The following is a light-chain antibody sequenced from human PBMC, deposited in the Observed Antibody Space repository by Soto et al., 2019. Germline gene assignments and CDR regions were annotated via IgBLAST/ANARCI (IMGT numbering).Light chain of an antibody. V-gene: IGKV3-15*01. CDR3: QQYNDWPYN. J-gene: IGKJ2*01. CDR2: RAS. CDR1: QSVESN. Sequence: EVVMTQSPATLSVSPGERATHSCRASQSVESNLAWYQQKPGQAPRLLIYRASTRAAGIPDTFSGSGYGTEFTLTISRLQSEDFAVYYCQQYNDWPYNFGQGTKLDIK.